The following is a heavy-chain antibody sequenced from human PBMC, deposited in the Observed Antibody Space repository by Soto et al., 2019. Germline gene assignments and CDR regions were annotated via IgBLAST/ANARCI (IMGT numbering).Heavy chain of an antibody. J-gene: IGHJ6*02. V-gene: IGHV3-23*01. CDR2: ISGSGGST. Sequence: GGSLRLSCAASGVTFSIYVMSWVLQAPGKGLEWVSAISGSGGSTYYADSVKGRFTISRDNSKNTLYLQMNSLRAEDTAVYYCAREGIEYSSSSIVYYYYYYGMDVWGQGTTVTVSS. CDR3: AREGIEYSSSSIVYYYYYYGMDV. CDR1: GVTFSIYV. D-gene: IGHD6-6*01.